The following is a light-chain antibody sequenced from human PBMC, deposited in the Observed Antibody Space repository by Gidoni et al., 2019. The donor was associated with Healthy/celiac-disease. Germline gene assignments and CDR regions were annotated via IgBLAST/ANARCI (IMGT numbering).Light chain of an antibody. V-gene: IGLV3-1*01. CDR3: QAWDSSTAVV. Sequence: YELPQPPSVSVSPGQTASIPCSGDKLGDKYACWYQQKPGQSPVLVIYQDSKRPSGIPERFSGSNSGNTATLTISGTQAMDEADYYCQAWDSSTAVVFGGGTKLTVL. J-gene: IGLJ2*01. CDR2: QDS. CDR1: KLGDKY.